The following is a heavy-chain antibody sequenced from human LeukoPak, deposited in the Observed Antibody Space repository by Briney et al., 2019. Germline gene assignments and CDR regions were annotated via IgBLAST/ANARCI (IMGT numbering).Heavy chain of an antibody. CDR3: AAQYYYDSSGYLDY. CDR2: IIPILVIA. Sequence: SVKVSCKASGGTFSSYAISWVRQAPGQGLEWMGRIIPILVIANYAQKFQGRVTITADKSTSTAYMELGSLRSEDTAVYYCAAQYYYDSSGYLDYWGQGTLVTVSS. D-gene: IGHD3-22*01. CDR1: GGTFSSYA. J-gene: IGHJ4*02. V-gene: IGHV1-69*04.